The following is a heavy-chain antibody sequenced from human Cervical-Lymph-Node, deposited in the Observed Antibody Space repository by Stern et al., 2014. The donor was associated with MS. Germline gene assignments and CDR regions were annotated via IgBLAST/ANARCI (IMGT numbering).Heavy chain of an antibody. CDR3: ARAQEFSNVAANY. Sequence: VQLVQSGAEVKKPGASMRISCKASGYTFTNYFIHWVRQAPRQRPQGIGIINPTTGRTSYAQRCQGRVTMTRDTSTNTAYLDLSSLRSEDTAVYFCARAQEFSNVAANYWGQGTLVTVSS. V-gene: IGHV1-46*03. J-gene: IGHJ4*02. CDR2: INPTTGRT. CDR1: GYTFTNYF. D-gene: IGHD2-8*01.